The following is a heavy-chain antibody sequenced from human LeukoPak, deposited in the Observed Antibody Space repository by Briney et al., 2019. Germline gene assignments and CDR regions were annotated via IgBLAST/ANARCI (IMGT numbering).Heavy chain of an antibody. Sequence: SETLSLLCTVSAGSTSSYYWSCIRQPAGEGLEWIGRIYTSGSTNYNPSLKSRVTMSVDTSKNQFSLKLSSVTAADTAVYYCARDREWLDAFDIWGQGRMVTVSS. V-gene: IGHV4-4*07. CDR3: ARDREWLDAFDI. CDR2: IYTSGST. CDR1: AGSTSSYY. J-gene: IGHJ3*02. D-gene: IGHD6-19*01.